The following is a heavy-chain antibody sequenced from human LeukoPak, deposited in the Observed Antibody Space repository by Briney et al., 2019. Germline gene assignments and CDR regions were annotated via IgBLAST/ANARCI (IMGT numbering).Heavy chain of an antibody. CDR1: GGTFSSYA. V-gene: IGHV1-69*05. CDR2: IIPIIGTA. CDR3: ARVMGIAAAGTVQYYFDY. J-gene: IGHJ4*02. D-gene: IGHD6-13*01. Sequence: SVKVSCKASGGTFSSYAISWVRQAPGQGLEWMGRIIPIIGTANYAQKFQGRVTITTDESTSTAYMELSSLRSEDTAVYYCARVMGIAAAGTVQYYFDYWGQGTLVTVSS.